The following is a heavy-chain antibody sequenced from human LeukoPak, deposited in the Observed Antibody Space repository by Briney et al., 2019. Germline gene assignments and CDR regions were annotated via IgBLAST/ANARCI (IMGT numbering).Heavy chain of an antibody. Sequence: GASVKVSCKASGYTFTKYAINWVRQAPGQGLEWMGWINTNTKNPTYAPDFPGQTVFSLDTSVSTAYLQINNLKAEDTGVYYCARGGFEFRWACDVWGQGTMVTVSS. CDR3: ARGGFEFRWACDV. D-gene: IGHD4-23*01. CDR1: GYTFTKYA. CDR2: INTNTKNP. V-gene: IGHV7-4-1*02. J-gene: IGHJ3*01.